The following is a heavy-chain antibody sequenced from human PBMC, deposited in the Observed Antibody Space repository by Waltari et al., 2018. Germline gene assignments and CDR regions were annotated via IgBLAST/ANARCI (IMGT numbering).Heavy chain of an antibody. V-gene: IGHV4-34*01. Sequence: QVQLQQWGAGLLKPSETLSLTCAVYGGSFSGYYWSWIRQTPGKGLEWIGEINHSGSTNYTPSLKSRVTISVDTSKNQFSLKLSSVTAADTAVYYCARELGRSGWYPNAGYFQHWGQGTLVTVSS. CDR2: INHSGST. CDR1: GGSFSGYY. D-gene: IGHD6-19*01. J-gene: IGHJ1*01. CDR3: ARELGRSGWYPNAGYFQH.